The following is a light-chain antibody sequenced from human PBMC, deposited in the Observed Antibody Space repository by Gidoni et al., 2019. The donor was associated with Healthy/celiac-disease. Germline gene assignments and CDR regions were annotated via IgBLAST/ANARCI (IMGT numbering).Light chain of an antibody. V-gene: IGKV4-1*01. CDR3: QSRLT. J-gene: IGKJ4*01. Sequence: DIVMTPSPDSLAVSLGERATINCKSSQSVLSSSNNKNYLNWYQQKAGKPPKLLFYWASTRESGVPDRFSGGGFGTDFTLTISSLQAEDVAVYYCQSRLTFXGXTKVEIK. CDR2: WAS. CDR1: QSVLSSSNNKNY.